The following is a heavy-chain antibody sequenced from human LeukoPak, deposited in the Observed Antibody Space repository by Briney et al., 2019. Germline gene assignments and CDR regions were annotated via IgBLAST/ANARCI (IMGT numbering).Heavy chain of an antibody. CDR3: AGDHSSSWSGTDPDAFDI. D-gene: IGHD6-13*01. J-gene: IGHJ3*02. V-gene: IGHV1-18*01. Sequence: ASVKVSCKASGYTFTSYGISWVRQAPGQGLEWMGWISAYNGNTNYAKKLQGRVTMPKDTSTPTAYMALRSVRSDDTAVYYCAGDHSSSWSGTDPDAFDIWGQGTMVTVSS. CDR2: ISAYNGNT. CDR1: GYTFTSYG.